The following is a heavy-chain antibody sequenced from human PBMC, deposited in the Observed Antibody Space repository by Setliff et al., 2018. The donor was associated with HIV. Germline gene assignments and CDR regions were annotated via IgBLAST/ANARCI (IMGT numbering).Heavy chain of an antibody. Sequence: PSETLSLTCTVSGGSISSGTYYWSWIRQPAGKGLEWIGHIYTDGSTNFNPSLRSRVTISADTPKNQLSLKLTSVTAADPAVYYCAMLDTSDYFDYWGQGTLVTVSS. CDR2: IYTDGST. J-gene: IGHJ4*02. CDR1: GGSISSGTYY. CDR3: AMLDTSDYFDY. D-gene: IGHD3-22*01. V-gene: IGHV4-61*09.